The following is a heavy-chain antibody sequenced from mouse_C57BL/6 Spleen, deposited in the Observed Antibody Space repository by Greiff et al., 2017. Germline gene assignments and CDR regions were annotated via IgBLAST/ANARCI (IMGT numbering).Heavy chain of an antibody. V-gene: IGHV5-6*01. J-gene: IGHJ3*01. CDR1: GFTFSSYG. Sequence: EVQGVESGGDLVKPGGSLKLSCAASGFTFSSYGMSWVRQTPDKRLEWVATISSGGSYTYYPDSVKGRFTISRDNAKNTLYLQMISLKSEDTAMYYCARQESNPFAYWGQGTLVTVSA. CDR3: ARQESNPFAY. CDR2: ISSGGSYT. D-gene: IGHD2-5*01.